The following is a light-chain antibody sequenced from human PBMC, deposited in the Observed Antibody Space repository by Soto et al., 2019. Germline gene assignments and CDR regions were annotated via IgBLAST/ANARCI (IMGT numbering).Light chain of an antibody. J-gene: IGKJ3*01. CDR1: ESVHSN. Sequence: EMVMTQSPATLSVSPGERVTLSCRASESVHSNLAWYQQKPGQGPSLLIYYASTRVTGVPDRFSGSGSGTEFTLTISSLQSEDFAVYYCQHYSNWPPTFGPGTNVEIK. V-gene: IGKV3-15*01. CDR3: QHYSNWPPT. CDR2: YAS.